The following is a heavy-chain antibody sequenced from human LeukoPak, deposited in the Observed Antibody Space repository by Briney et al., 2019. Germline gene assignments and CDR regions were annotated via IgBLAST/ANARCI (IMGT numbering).Heavy chain of an antibody. V-gene: IGHV3-48*03. CDR3: AELGITMIGGV. CDR2: ISSSGSTI. Sequence: GGSLRLSCAASGFTFSSYAMNWVRQAPGKGLEWVPYISSSGSTIYYADSVKGRFTISRDNAKNSLYLQMNSLRAEDTAVYYCAELGITMIGGVWGKGTTVTISS. D-gene: IGHD3-10*02. J-gene: IGHJ6*04. CDR1: GFTFSSYA.